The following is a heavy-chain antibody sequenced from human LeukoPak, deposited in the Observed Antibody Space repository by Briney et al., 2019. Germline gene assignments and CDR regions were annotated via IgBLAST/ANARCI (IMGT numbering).Heavy chain of an antibody. CDR1: GFTFSSYG. J-gene: IGHJ6*02. CDR2: IWYDGSNK. Sequence: GGSLRLSCAASGFTFSSYGMHWVRQAPGKGLEWVAVIWYDGSNKYYADSVKGRFTTSRDNSKNTLYLQMNSLRAEDTAVYYCARDEYDFWSGYYYGMDVWGQGTTVTVSS. V-gene: IGHV3-33*01. D-gene: IGHD3-3*01. CDR3: ARDEYDFWSGYYYGMDV.